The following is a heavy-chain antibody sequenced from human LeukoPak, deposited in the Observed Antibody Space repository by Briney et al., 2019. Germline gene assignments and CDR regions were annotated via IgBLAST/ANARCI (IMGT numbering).Heavy chain of an antibody. CDR2: IDYSGGST. V-gene: IGHV3-23*01. CDR1: GFTLSSYE. CDR3: ARSSGWYGVS. D-gene: IGHD6-19*01. J-gene: IGHJ4*02. Sequence: GGSLRLSCTASGFTLSSYEMSWIRQAPGKGLEWVSSIDYSGGSTYYADSVKGRFTISRDNSKNTLYLQLNSLRGDDTTVYYCARSSGWYGVSWGQGTLVTVSS.